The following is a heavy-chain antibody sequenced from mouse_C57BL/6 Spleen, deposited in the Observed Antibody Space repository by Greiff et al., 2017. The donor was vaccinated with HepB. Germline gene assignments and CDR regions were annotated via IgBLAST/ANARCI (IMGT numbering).Heavy chain of an antibody. CDR2: IDPETGGT. Sequence: QVQLKESGAELVRPGASVTLSCKASGYTFTDYEMHWVKQTPVHGLEWIGAIDPETGGTAYNQKFKGKAILTADKSSSTAYMELRSLTSEDSAVYYCTREDDGYAAWFAYWGQGTLVTVSA. V-gene: IGHV1-15*01. CDR3: TREDDGYAAWFAY. D-gene: IGHD2-3*01. J-gene: IGHJ3*01. CDR1: GYTFTDYE.